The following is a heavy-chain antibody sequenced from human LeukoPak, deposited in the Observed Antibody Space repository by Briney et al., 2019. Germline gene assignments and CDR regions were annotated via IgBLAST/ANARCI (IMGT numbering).Heavy chain of an antibody. CDR2: IYYSGST. V-gene: IGHV4-59*01. D-gene: IGHD6-19*01. J-gene: IGHJ4*02. CDR3: ARGATGIAVAGPFDY. CDR1: GGSISSYY. Sequence: SETLSLTCTVSGGSISSYYWSWIRQPPGKGLEWIGYIYYSGSTNYNPSLKSRVTISVDTSKNQFSLKLSSVTAADTAVYYCARGATGIAVAGPFDYWGQGTLVTLSS.